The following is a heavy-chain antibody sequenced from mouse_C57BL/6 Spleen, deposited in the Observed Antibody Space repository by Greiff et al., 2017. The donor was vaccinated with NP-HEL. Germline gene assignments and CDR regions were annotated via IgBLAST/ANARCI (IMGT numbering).Heavy chain of an antibody. Sequence: VQLQQSDAELVKPGASVKISCKVSGYTFTDHTIHWMKQRPEQGLEWIGYIYPRDGSTKYNEKFKGKATLTADKSSSTAYMQLNSLTSEDSAVYCCARCYYGSDWYFDVWGTGTTVTVSS. V-gene: IGHV1-78*01. CDR3: ARCYYGSDWYFDV. D-gene: IGHD1-1*01. J-gene: IGHJ1*03. CDR2: IYPRDGST. CDR1: GYTFTDHT.